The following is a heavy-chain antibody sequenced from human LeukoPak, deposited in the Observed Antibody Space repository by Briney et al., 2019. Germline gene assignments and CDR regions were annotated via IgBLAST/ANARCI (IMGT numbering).Heavy chain of an antibody. CDR3: ARQSSLYDFWSGYYLSEAFDI. J-gene: IGHJ3*02. CDR2: IYHSGST. CDR1: GYSIGSGYY. Sequence: PSETLSLTCAVSGYSIGSGYYWGWIRQPPGKGLEWIGSIYHSGSTYYNPSLKSRVTISVDTSKNQFSLKLSSVTAADTAVYYCARQSSLYDFWSGYYLSEAFDIWGQGTMVTVSS. D-gene: IGHD3-3*01. V-gene: IGHV4-38-2*01.